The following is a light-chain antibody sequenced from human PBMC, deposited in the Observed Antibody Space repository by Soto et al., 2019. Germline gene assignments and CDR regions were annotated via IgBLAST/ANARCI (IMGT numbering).Light chain of an antibody. Sequence: DVQMTQSPSSLSASVGDSVTITCRASQSIGTYLDWYQHKPGKAPKLLIYAASSLQSGVTSRFSGSGSGTDFTLTISSLQPEEFATYYCQESHSTFGQGTKMEIK. CDR3: QESHST. V-gene: IGKV1-39*01. CDR2: AAS. CDR1: QSIGTY. J-gene: IGKJ2*01.